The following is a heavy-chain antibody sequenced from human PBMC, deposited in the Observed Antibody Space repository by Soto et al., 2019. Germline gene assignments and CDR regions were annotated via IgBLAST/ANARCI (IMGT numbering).Heavy chain of an antibody. CDR2: IKQDGSEK. V-gene: IGHV3-7*01. CDR3: ARGRRGGSAYWYFDL. Sequence: EVELVESGGGLVQPGGSLRLSCAASGLTFSSYWMSWVRQAPGKGLEWVANIKQDGSEKYYVDSVKGRFTISRDNAKNSLYLQMNSLRAEDTAVYYCARGRRGGSAYWYFDLWGRGTLVTVSS. J-gene: IGHJ2*01. CDR1: GLTFSSYW. D-gene: IGHD5-12*01.